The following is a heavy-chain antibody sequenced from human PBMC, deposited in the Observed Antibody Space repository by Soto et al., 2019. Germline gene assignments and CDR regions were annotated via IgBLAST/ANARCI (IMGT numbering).Heavy chain of an antibody. V-gene: IGHV4-39*01. Sequence: PSETLSLTCTVSGGSISSSSYYWGWIRQPPGKGLEWIGSIYYSGSTYYNPSLKSRVTISVDTSKNQFSLKLSSVTAADTAVYYCARHGLGWELLWGGLLYFDYWGQGTLVTVSS. CDR1: GGSISSSSYY. CDR3: ARHGLGWELLWGGLLYFDY. J-gene: IGHJ4*02. D-gene: IGHD1-26*01. CDR2: IYYSGST.